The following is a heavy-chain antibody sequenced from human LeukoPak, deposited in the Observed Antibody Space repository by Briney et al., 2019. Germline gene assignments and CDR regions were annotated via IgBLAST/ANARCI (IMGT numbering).Heavy chain of an antibody. CDR1: GFTFSNYN. CDR2: ISISSNYI. J-gene: IGHJ4*02. Sequence: GGSLRLSCAASGFTFSNYNMNWVRQAPGKGLEWVSCISISSNYIYYPDSVKGRFTISRDNAKNSLYLQMNSLRAEDTAVYYCARDGGGGLDYWGQGTLVSVSS. D-gene: IGHD2-15*01. V-gene: IGHV3-21*01. CDR3: ARDGGGGLDY.